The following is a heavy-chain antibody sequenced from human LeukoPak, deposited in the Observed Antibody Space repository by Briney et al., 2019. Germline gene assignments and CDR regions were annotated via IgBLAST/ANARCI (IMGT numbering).Heavy chain of an antibody. J-gene: IGHJ4*02. CDR1: GFSFSSYA. V-gene: IGHV3-30-3*01. D-gene: IGHD1-7*01. CDR2: ISYDGNNK. Sequence: GMSLRLSCAASGFSFSSYAMHWVRQAPGKGLEWVSVISYDGNNKYYPGSVRGRFTISRDNSKNTIYLQMDSLRAEDTAIYYCARDYWWNYDYWGQGTLVTV. CDR3: ARDYWWNYDY.